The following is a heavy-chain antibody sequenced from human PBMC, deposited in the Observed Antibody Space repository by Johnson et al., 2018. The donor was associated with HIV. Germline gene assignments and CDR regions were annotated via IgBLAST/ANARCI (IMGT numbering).Heavy chain of an antibody. CDR2: ISWNSGSI. V-gene: IGHV3-9*01. J-gene: IGHJ3*02. CDR1: GFTFDDYA. D-gene: IGHD3-10*01. CDR3: AREDHYYDAFDI. Sequence: VQLVESGGGLVQPGRSLRLSCAASGFTFDDYAMHWVRQAPGKGLELVSGISWNSGSIGYADSVKGRFTISRDNAKNSLYLQMNSLRAGDTAVYYCAREDHYYDAFDIWGQGTMVTVSS.